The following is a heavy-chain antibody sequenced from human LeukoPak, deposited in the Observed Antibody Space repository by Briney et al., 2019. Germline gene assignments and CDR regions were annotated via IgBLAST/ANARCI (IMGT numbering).Heavy chain of an antibody. Sequence: SETLSLTCAVSGGSISSGGYSWSWIRQPPGKGLEWIGYIYYSGSTYYNPSLKSRVTMSVDTSKNQFSLKLSSVTAADTAVYYCARGAMRGYSYGALDYWGQGTLVTVSS. CDR2: IYYSGST. CDR1: GGSISSGGYS. V-gene: IGHV4-30-4*07. D-gene: IGHD5-18*01. CDR3: ARGAMRGYSYGALDY. J-gene: IGHJ4*02.